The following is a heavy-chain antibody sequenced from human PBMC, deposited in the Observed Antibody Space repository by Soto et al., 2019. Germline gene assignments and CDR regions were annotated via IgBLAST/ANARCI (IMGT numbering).Heavy chain of an antibody. CDR1: GFTFSSYA. D-gene: IGHD2-2*01. J-gene: IGHJ5*02. Sequence: GGSLRLSCAASGFTFSSYAMSWVRQAPGKGLEWVSAISGSGGSTYYADSVKGRFTISRDNSKNTLYLQMNSLRAEETAVYYCAKEGYCSSTSCYAGWFDPWGQGTLVTVSS. CDR2: ISGSGGST. CDR3: AKEGYCSSTSCYAGWFDP. V-gene: IGHV3-23*01.